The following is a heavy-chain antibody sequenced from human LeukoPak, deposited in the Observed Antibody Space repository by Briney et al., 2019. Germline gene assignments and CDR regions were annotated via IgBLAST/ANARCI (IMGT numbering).Heavy chain of an antibody. D-gene: IGHD5-18*01. CDR3: ARRGYIRYLDY. CDR1: GYIFSKYW. Sequence: GESLKISCKGSGYIFSKYWITWVRQTPGKGLEWMGIIYPGDSDTRYSPSFQGQITISADKSISTAYLQWSSLKASDTAMYYCARRGYIRYLDYWGQGTLVTVSS. J-gene: IGHJ4*02. CDR2: IYPGDSDT. V-gene: IGHV5-51*01.